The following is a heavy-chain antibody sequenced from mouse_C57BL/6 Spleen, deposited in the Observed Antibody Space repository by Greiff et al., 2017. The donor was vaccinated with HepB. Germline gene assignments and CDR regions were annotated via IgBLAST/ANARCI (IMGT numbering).Heavy chain of an antibody. J-gene: IGHJ4*01. D-gene: IGHD1-1*01. CDR3: AIEYIDYGSSLLAMDY. CDR1: GYTFTSYW. V-gene: IGHV1-74*01. CDR2: IHPSDSDT. Sequence: QVQLQQPGAELVKPGASVKVSCKASGYTFTSYWMHWVKQRPGQGLEWIGRIHPSDSDTNYNQKFKGKATLTVDKSSSTAYMQLSSLTSEDSAVYYCAIEYIDYGSSLLAMDYWGQGTSVTVSS.